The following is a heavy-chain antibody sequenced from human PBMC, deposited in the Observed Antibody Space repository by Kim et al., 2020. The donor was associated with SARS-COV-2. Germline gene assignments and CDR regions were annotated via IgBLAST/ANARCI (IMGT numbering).Heavy chain of an antibody. D-gene: IGHD1-26*01. CDR3: ARYAKRRTLTTTYFDY. CDR2: ISSSSSYI. Sequence: GGSLRLSCAASGFTFSSYSMNWVRQAPGKGLEWVSSISSSSSYIYYADSVKGRFTISRDNAKNSLYLQMNSPRAEDTAVYYCARYAKRRTLTTTYFDYWGQGTLVTVSS. CDR1: GFTFSSYS. V-gene: IGHV3-21*01. J-gene: IGHJ4*02.